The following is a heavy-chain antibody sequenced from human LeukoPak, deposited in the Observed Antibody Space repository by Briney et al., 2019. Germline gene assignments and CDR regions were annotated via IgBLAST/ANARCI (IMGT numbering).Heavy chain of an antibody. CDR1: GGSISSGGYY. D-gene: IGHD1-7*01. CDR2: NYYSGST. V-gene: IGHV4-31*03. J-gene: IGHJ5*02. Sequence: TSETLSLTCTVSGGSISSGGYYWSWIRQHPGKGLEWIGYNYYSGSTYYNPSLKSRVTISVDTSKNQFSLKLSSVTAADTAVYYCARVRQKYNWNYWFDPWGQGTLVTVSS. CDR3: ARVRQKYNWNYWFDP.